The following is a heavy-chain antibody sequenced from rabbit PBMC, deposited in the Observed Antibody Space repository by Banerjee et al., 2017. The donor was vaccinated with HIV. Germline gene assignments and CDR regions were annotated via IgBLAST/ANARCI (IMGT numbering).Heavy chain of an antibody. CDR1: GFSFSNNYW. D-gene: IGHD6-1*01. Sequence: QEPLKESGGGLVTPEGSLTLTCKASGFSFSNNYWICWVRQAPGKGLEWIACIYDGSSDNTYYASWAKGRFTISKTSSTTVTLQMTSLTAADTATYFCARDYAGDAGYGYGPTYFNLWGQGTLVTVS. CDR3: ARDYAGDAGYGYGPTYFNL. CDR2: IYDGSSDNT. V-gene: IGHV1S45*01. J-gene: IGHJ4*01.